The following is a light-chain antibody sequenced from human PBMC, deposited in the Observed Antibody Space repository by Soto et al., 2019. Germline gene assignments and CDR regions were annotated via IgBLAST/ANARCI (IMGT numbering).Light chain of an antibody. V-gene: IGLV2-23*01. Sequence: QSVLTQPASVSGSPGQSITISCTGNSSDVGSYNLVSWCQQHPGKAPKLMIYEGSKRPSGVSNRFSGSKSGNTASLTISGLQAEDEADYYCCSYAGSGTWVFGGGTKLTVL. CDR3: CSYAGSGTWV. CDR1: SSDVGSYNL. J-gene: IGLJ3*02. CDR2: EGS.